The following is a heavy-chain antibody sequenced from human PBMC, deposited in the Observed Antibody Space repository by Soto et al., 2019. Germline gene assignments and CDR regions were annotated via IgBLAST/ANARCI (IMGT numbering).Heavy chain of an antibody. CDR3: ARFRTKYFGV. CDR1: GDSMIPFY. CDR2: IYHIGTT. J-gene: IGHJ4*02. D-gene: IGHD3-10*01. V-gene: IGHV4-59*01. Sequence: SETLSLTCAVSGDSMIPFYCSWIRQPPWKGLEWIGYIYHIGTTTYNPSLESRVTISLDSSKNQFSLKLTSVTAADTAVYYCARFRTKYFGVWGRGTLVTVSS.